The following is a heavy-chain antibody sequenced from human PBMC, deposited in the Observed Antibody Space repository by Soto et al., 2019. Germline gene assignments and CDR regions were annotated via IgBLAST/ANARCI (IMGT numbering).Heavy chain of an antibody. J-gene: IGHJ4*02. CDR1: GGSFSGYY. Sequence: SETLSLTCAVYGGSFSGYYWSWIRQPPGKGLEWIGEINHSGSTNYNPSLKSRVTISVDTSKNQFSLKLSSVTAADTAVYYCARDRMGYDSSGYQYYFDYWGQGTLVTVSS. D-gene: IGHD3-22*01. V-gene: IGHV4-34*01. CDR3: ARDRMGYDSSGYQYYFDY. CDR2: INHSGST.